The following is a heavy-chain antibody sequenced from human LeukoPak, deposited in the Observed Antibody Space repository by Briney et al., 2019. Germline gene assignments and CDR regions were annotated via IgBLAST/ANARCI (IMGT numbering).Heavy chain of an antibody. Sequence: PGGSLRLSCAASGFTVSSNYMSWVRQAPGKGLEWVSVIYSGGSTYYTDSVKGRFTISRDNSKNTLYLQMNSLRAEDTAVYYCAREDMLSWYNWGQGTLVTVSS. CDR3: AREDMLSWYN. J-gene: IGHJ4*02. V-gene: IGHV3-53*01. D-gene: IGHD1-14*01. CDR1: GFTVSSNY. CDR2: IYSGGST.